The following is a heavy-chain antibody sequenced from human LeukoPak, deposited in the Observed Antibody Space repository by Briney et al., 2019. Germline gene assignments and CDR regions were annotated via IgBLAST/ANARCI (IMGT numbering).Heavy chain of an antibody. CDR2: ISGTGGST. J-gene: IGHJ1*01. D-gene: IGHD1-26*01. CDR3: AHPGATNVGY. V-gene: IGHV3-23*01. CDR1: GFYFSSFA. Sequence: GGSLRLSCETSGFYFSSFAMSWVRQAPGKGPEWVSTISGTGGSTYYAASVKGRFTISRDNSNNTVPLQMDSLRAEDTALYYCAHPGATNVGYWGQGTLVTVSP.